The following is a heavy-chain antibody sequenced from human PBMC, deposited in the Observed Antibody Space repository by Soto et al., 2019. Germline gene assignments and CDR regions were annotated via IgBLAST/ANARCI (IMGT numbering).Heavy chain of an antibody. V-gene: IGHV3-33*01. Sequence: QVQLVESGGGVVQPGRSLRLSCAASGFTFSSYGMHWVRQAPGKGLEWVAVIWYDGSNKYYADSVKGRFTISRDNSKNTLYLQMNSLRAEETAVYYCARDIVLPEYYFDYWGQGTLVTVSS. CDR1: GFTFSSYG. D-gene: IGHD1-26*01. CDR2: IWYDGSNK. J-gene: IGHJ4*02. CDR3: ARDIVLPEYYFDY.